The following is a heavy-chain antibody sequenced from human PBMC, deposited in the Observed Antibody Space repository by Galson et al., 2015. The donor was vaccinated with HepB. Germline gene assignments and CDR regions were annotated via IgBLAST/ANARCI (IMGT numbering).Heavy chain of an antibody. D-gene: IGHD2-21*01. CDR1: GFTFSDYR. CDR2: ISRSSKVI. V-gene: IGHV3-48*02. J-gene: IGHJ5*02. Sequence: SLILSCAASGFTFSDYRMNWVRQAPGKGLEWISYISRSSKVIHYADSVKGRFTISRDNAKNSLYLQMDSLRDGDTAVYYCVRDGGDSCNWFDLWGQGTLVTVSS. CDR3: VRDGGDSCNWFDL.